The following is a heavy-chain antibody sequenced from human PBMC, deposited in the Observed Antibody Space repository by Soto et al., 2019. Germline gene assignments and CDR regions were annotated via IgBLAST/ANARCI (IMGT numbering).Heavy chain of an antibody. CDR2: INSDGNST. CDR3: ARGSNHFDY. CDR1: GFTFSPFW. Sequence: AASGFTFSPFWMHWVRQVPGMGPVWVSRINSDGNSTSYADSVKGRFTISRDNAKNTLYLQTNSLRAEDTAVYYCARGSNHFDYWGQGTLVTVSS. V-gene: IGHV3-74*01. J-gene: IGHJ4*02. D-gene: IGHD4-4*01.